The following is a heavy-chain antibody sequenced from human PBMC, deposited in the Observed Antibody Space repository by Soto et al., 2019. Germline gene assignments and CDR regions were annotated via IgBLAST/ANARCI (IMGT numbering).Heavy chain of an antibody. CDR2: IIPMFGTA. CDR3: ARVASSGFYYSLDY. J-gene: IGHJ4*02. CDR1: GGTFRSRA. D-gene: IGHD3-22*01. V-gene: IGHV1-69*12. Sequence: QVQLKQSGAAVRKPGSSVKVSCKVSGGTFRSRAISWVRQAPGQGLEWMGGIIPMFGTADSAQKLQGRVTFTADESTSTAYRELSSLTSEDTAVYYCARVASSGFYYSLDYWGQGTLVTVSS.